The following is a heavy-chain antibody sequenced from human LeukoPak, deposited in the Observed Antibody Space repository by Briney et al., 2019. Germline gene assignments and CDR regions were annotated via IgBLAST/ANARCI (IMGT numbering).Heavy chain of an antibody. Sequence: GGTLRLSCAASGFTFSSYGMSWVRQAPGKGLEWVANIKQDGSEKYYVDSVKGRFTISRDNAKNSLYLQMNSLRAEDTAVYYCAELGITMIGGVWGKGTTVTISS. CDR3: AELGITMIGGV. CDR1: GFTFSSYG. V-gene: IGHV3-7*01. J-gene: IGHJ6*04. D-gene: IGHD3-10*02. CDR2: IKQDGSEK.